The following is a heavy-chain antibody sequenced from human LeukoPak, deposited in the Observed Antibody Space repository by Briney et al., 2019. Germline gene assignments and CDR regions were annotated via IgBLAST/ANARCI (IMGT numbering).Heavy chain of an antibody. V-gene: IGHV1-69*05. CDR3: ARDFGAKGAVDPYWYFDL. D-gene: IGHD3-3*01. CDR2: IIPIFGTA. CDR1: GGTFSSYA. Sequence: ASVKVSCKASGGTFSSYAISWVRQAPGQGLEWMGRIIPIFGTANYAQKFQGRVTITTDESTSTAYMELSSLRSEDTAAYYCARDFGAKGAVDPYWYFDLWGRGTLVTVSS. J-gene: IGHJ2*01.